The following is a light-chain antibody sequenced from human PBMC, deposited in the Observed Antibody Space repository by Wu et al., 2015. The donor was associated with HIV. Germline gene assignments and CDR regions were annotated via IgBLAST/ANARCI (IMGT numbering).Light chain of an antibody. CDR2: GAS. V-gene: IGKV3-15*01. Sequence: IVLTQSPATLSVSPGERATLSCRASQSVRTNLAWYQQKPGQAPRLLIYGASTRATGFPARFSGSGSGTEFTLTISSLQSEDFAIYYCQHYNNLPLTFGGGTKVEIK. CDR3: QHYNNLPLT. CDR1: QSVRTN. J-gene: IGKJ4*01.